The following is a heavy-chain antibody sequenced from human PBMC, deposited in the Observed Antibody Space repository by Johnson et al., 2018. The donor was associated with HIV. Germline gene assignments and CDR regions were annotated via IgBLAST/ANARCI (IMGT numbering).Heavy chain of an antibody. Sequence: VQLVESGGGLVQPGGSLRLSCAASGFTVSNKYMTWVRQSPWKGLEWVSVIYSGGSIYYADSVKGRFSISRDNAKNSLYLQMNSLRAEDTAVYYCARDLWVEVAGTGDDCFDMWGQGTMVTVSS. V-gene: IGHV3-66*01. CDR2: IYSGGSI. CDR3: ARDLWVEVAGTGDDCFDM. J-gene: IGHJ3*02. D-gene: IGHD6-19*01. CDR1: GFTVSNKY.